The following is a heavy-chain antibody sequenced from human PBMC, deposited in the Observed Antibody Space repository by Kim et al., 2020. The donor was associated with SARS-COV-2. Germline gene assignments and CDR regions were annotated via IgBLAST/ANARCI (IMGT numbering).Heavy chain of an antibody. J-gene: IGHJ5*02. D-gene: IGHD3-16*02. V-gene: IGHV7-4-1*02. CDR1: GYTFTSYA. CDR2: INTNTGNP. Sequence: ASVKVSCKASGYTFTSYAMNWVRQAPGQGLEWMGWINTNTGNPTYAQGFTGRFVFSLDTSVSTAYLQISSLKAEDTAVYYCEREAPSLGELSPFDPWGQGTLVTVSS. CDR3: EREAPSLGELSPFDP.